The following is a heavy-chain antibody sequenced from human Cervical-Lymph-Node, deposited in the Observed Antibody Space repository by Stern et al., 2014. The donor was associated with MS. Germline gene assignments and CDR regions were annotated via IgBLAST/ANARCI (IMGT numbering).Heavy chain of an antibody. CDR2: IKNDGSEK. V-gene: IGHV3-7*01. D-gene: IGHD1-7*01. J-gene: IGHJ5*02. CDR1: GFTFRNYW. CDR3: ARAVRELGT. Sequence: VQLVESGGGLVQPGESLRLSCAVSGFTFRNYWMTWVRQAPGKGLEWVASIKNDGSEKSYVASVKGRFTITRDNGKNSLYLQKNSLRAEDTAVYYCARAVRELGTWGQGTLVTVSS.